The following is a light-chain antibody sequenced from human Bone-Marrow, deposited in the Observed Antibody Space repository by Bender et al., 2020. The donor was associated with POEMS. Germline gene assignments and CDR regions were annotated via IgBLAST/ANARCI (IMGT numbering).Light chain of an antibody. Sequence: QSALAQPASISGSPGQSITISCTGTSSDVGNYDLVSWYQQHPGKAPKLMIYDISKRPSGVPDRFSCSKSGNTASLTISGLQAEDAADYYCVSYTSSGTLYVFGGGTKVTVL. J-gene: IGLJ1*01. V-gene: IGLV2-14*02. CDR2: DIS. CDR1: SSDVGNYDL. CDR3: VSYTSSGTLYV.